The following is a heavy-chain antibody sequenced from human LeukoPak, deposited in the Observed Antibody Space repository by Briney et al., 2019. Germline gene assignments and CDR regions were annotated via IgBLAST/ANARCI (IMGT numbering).Heavy chain of an antibody. J-gene: IGHJ4*02. V-gene: IGHV3-64*02. Sequence: PGDSLRLSCAASGFTFTNYAMHWVRQAPGKGLESVSAISSDGGSTYYADSVKGRFTISRDNSKNTLYLQMGSLRVEDMAVYYCARGTYAVIYDSSAYLRLTGDYWGQGTLVTVSS. D-gene: IGHD3-22*01. CDR2: ISSDGGST. CDR1: GFTFTNYA. CDR3: ARGTYAVIYDSSAYLRLTGDY.